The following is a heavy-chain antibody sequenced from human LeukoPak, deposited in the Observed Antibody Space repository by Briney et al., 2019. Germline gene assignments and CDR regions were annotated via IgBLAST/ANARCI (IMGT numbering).Heavy chain of an antibody. Sequence: PGGTLRLSCAASGFTFSSHGMNWVRQAPGKGLEWVSGISPSGGITYYTDSVKGRFTVSRDNSKNTLYLQINSLGDDDTAVYYCAKDDAWIQFNDWGQGTLVTVSS. J-gene: IGHJ4*02. CDR3: AKDDAWIQFND. CDR2: ISPSGGIT. D-gene: IGHD5-24*01. V-gene: IGHV3-23*01. CDR1: GFTFSSHG.